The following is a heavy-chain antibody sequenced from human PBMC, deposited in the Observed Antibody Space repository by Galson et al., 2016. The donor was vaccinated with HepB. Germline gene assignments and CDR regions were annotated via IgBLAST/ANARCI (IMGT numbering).Heavy chain of an antibody. CDR3: AKGAYTHPENLQH. CDR1: GVTSGSCA. J-gene: IGHJ1*01. D-gene: IGHD4-11*01. V-gene: IGHV3-23*01. CDR2: IGGSGGTT. Sequence: RPSCATAGVTSGSCAMNWFRQPPGGGLEWGSGIGGSGGTTYYEPSLKGRFTISSDNSKSTLYLQMNSLTAADTAVYYCAKGAYTHPENLQHWGQGTLVTVSS.